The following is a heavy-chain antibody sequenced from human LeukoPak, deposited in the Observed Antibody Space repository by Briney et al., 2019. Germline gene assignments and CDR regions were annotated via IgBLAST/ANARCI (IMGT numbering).Heavy chain of an antibody. Sequence: ASVKVSCKASGYTFTRYGISWVRQAPGQGLEWMGWISAYNGNTNYAQKLQGRVTMTTDTSTSTAYMELRSLRSDDTAVYYCARDPSQYDISTGSDDTWGQGTLVTVSS. CDR3: ARDPSQYDISTGSDDT. V-gene: IGHV1-18*01. J-gene: IGHJ5*02. D-gene: IGHD3-9*01. CDR2: ISAYNGNT. CDR1: GYTFTRYG.